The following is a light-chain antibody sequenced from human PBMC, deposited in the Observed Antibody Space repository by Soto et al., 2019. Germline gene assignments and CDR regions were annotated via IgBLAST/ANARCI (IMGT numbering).Light chain of an antibody. CDR2: DAS. CDR3: QQYNNWPQLT. J-gene: IGKJ4*01. V-gene: IGKV3-15*01. CDR1: QSVNTN. Sequence: EIVMTQSPATLSVSPGESATLSCRASQSVNTNLAWYQQKPGQAPRLLISDASTRATGIPARFSGSGSGTEFTLTISSLQSEDFAVYCCQQYNNWPQLTFGGGTKVDNK.